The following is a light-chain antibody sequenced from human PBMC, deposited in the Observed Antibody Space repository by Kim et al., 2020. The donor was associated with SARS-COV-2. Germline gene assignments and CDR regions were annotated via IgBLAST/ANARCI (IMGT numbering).Light chain of an antibody. Sequence: LSPGETATISCRTSQTLSSNYLAWYQQKPGQAPRLLIYGASSRATGIPDRFSGSGSETDFTLTISRLDPGDFAMYYCQQYGTSPLTFGGGTKVDIK. CDR2: GAS. V-gene: IGKV3-20*01. CDR3: QQYGTSPLT. CDR1: QTLSSNY. J-gene: IGKJ4*01.